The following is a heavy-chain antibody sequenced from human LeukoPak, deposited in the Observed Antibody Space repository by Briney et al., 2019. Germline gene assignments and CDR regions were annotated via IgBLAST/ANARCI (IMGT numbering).Heavy chain of an antibody. D-gene: IGHD6-13*01. CDR1: DFTVSSNY. CDR3: ASSIEQQLVLDLRLDY. V-gene: IGHV3-53*01. J-gene: IGHJ4*02. Sequence: GGSLRLSCAASDFTVSSNYMSWVRQAPGKGLEWVSVIYSGGSTYYADSVKGRFTISRDNSKNTLYLQMNSLRAEDTAVYYCASSIEQQLVLDLRLDYWGQGTLVTVSS. CDR2: IYSGGST.